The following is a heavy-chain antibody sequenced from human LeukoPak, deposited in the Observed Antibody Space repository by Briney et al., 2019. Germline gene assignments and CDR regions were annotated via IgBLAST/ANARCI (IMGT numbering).Heavy chain of an antibody. D-gene: IGHD4-23*01. J-gene: IGHJ4*02. CDR2: IYYSGST. V-gene: IGHV4-39*01. CDR3: ARHYGGKQTDY. Sequence: SETLSLTCTVSGGSISSSSYYWGWIRQPPGKGLEWIGSIYYSGSTYYNPSLKSRVTISVDTSKNQFSLKLSSVTAADTAVYYCARHYGGKQTDYWGQGTLVTVSS. CDR1: GGSISSSSYY.